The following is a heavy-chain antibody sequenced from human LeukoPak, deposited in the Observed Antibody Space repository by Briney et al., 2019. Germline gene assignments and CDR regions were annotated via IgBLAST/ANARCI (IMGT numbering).Heavy chain of an antibody. Sequence: GRSLRPSCAASGSTLSSYWMSSVRQAPGNGLEWVANIKEDGSEKYYVDSVKGRFTISRDNAQNSVYLQINSLTAEDTALYYCARDWVAGVPFDAFDIWGQGTMVSVSS. V-gene: IGHV3-7*03. CDR1: GSTLSSYW. CDR2: IKEDGSEK. CDR3: ARDWVAGVPFDAFDI. J-gene: IGHJ3*02. D-gene: IGHD3-10*01.